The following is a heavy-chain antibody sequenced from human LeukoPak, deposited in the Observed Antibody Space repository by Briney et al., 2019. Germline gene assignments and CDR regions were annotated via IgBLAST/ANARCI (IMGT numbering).Heavy chain of an antibody. CDR2: IYWDDDK. V-gene: IGHV2-5*02. CDR1: GFSLGTSGVG. J-gene: IGHJ4*02. D-gene: IGHD1-1*01. CDR3: AHRPWDWNVGHY. Sequence: SGPTLVKPTQTLTLTCTFSGFSLGTSGVGVGWIRQPPGKALEWLALIYWDDDKRYSPSLKSRLTITKDTSKNQVVLTMTNMDPVDTATYYCAHRPWDWNVGHYWGQGTLVTVSS.